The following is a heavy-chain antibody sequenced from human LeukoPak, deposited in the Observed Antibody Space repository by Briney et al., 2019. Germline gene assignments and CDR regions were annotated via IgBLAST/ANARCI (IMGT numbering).Heavy chain of an antibody. D-gene: IGHD3-22*01. CDR2: IFYIGNT. CDR1: GGSISSSSYY. V-gene: IGHV4-39*02. J-gene: IGHJ4*02. Sequence: SETLSLTCTVSGGSISSSSYYWGWIRQPPGKGLEWIGSIFYIGNTYYNASLKSRVTISVDTSKNHFSLKLSSVTSADTAVYYCARRSSGGGLFDYWGQGTLVTVSS. CDR3: ARRSSGGGLFDY.